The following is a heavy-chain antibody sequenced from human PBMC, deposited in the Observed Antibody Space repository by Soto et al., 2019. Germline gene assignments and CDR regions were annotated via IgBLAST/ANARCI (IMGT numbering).Heavy chain of an antibody. CDR1: GGTFSSYA. Sequence: SVKVSCKASGGTFSSYAISWVRQAPGQGLEWMGGIIPIFGTANYAQKFQGRVTITADESTSTAYMGLSSLRSEDTAVYYCAREGGKAARPPYFDYWGQGTLVTVSS. V-gene: IGHV1-69*13. J-gene: IGHJ4*02. CDR2: IIPIFGTA. D-gene: IGHD6-6*01. CDR3: AREGGKAARPPYFDY.